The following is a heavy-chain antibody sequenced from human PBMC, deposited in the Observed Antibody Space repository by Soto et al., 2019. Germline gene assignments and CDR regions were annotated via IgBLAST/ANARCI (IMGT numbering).Heavy chain of an antibody. CDR2: IIPIFGTA. CDR1: GGTFSSYA. CDR3: AVHHYYDSSGYYYYFDY. J-gene: IGHJ4*02. Sequence: QVQLVQSGAEVKKPGSSVKVSCKASGGTFSSYAISWVRQAPGQGLEWMGGIIPIFGTANYAQKFQGRVTITADKSTSTAYMELSSLSSEDTAVYYCAVHHYYDSSGYYYYFDYWGQGTLVTVSS. D-gene: IGHD3-22*01. V-gene: IGHV1-69*06.